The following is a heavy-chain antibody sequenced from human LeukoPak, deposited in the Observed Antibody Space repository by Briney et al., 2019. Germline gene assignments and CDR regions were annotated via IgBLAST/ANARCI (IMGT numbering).Heavy chain of an antibody. CDR2: TNPNRGDT. D-gene: IGHD2-15*01. V-gene: IGHV1-2*02. Sequence: ASVKVSCKASGYTFTGYYIHWMRQAPGQGLEWMGWTNPNRGDTSYAQKFQGRVTMTRDTPINTAYMELSGLTSGDTAVYYCGRRRIDCSDTGCYVDYWGQGTLVTVSS. CDR3: GRRRIDCSDTGCYVDY. CDR1: GYTFTGYY. J-gene: IGHJ4*02.